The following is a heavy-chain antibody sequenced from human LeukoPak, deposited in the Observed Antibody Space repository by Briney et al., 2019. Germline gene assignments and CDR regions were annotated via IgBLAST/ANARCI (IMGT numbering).Heavy chain of an antibody. CDR1: GYTFSSYF. V-gene: IGHV1-46*01. CDR3: ERVRDSGYDPFDY. Sequence: ASVKVSCKASGYTFSSYFLHWVRQAPGQGLEGLGTINPGGGIASNAQRFQGRVTMTRDTSTSTVYMELSSLRSEDTAVYYCERVRDSGYDPFDYWGKGTLVTVSS. J-gene: IGHJ4*02. CDR2: INPGGGIA. D-gene: IGHD5-12*01.